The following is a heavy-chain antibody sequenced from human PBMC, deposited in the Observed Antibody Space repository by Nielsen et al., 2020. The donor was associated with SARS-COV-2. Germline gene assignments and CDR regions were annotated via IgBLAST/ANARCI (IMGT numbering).Heavy chain of an antibody. V-gene: IGHV3-74*01. Sequence: GESLKISCAVSGFTFSSYWMDWVRQVPGKGLVWISRINSDGSSATYADSVKGRFTISRDNAKSTLYLQMNSLRAEDTAVYYCSRRGTSGSGFAFDYWGQGILVTVSS. D-gene: IGHD6-19*01. CDR1: GFTFSSYW. CDR3: SRRGTSGSGFAFDY. CDR2: INSDGSSA. J-gene: IGHJ4*02.